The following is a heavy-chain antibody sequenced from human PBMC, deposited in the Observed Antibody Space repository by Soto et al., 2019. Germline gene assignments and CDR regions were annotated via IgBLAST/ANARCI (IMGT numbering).Heavy chain of an antibody. V-gene: IGHV4-59*01. D-gene: IGHD3-3*01. Sequence: SETLSLTCTVSGGSISSYYWSWIRQPPGKRLEWIGYIYYSGSTNYNPSLKSRVTISVDTSKNQFSLKLSSVTAADTAVYYCARGEDYDFWSGYPVPFFDYWGQGTLVTVSS. CDR2: IYYSGST. CDR3: ARGEDYDFWSGYPVPFFDY. J-gene: IGHJ4*02. CDR1: GGSISSYY.